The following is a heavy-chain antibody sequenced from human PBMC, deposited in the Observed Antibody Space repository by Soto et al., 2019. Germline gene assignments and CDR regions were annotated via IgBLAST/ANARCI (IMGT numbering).Heavy chain of an antibody. Sequence: EVQLVESGGGLVQPGGSLRLSCAASGFTFSSYSMNWVRQAPGKGLEWVSYISSSSSTIYYADSVKGRFTISRDNAKNSLYLQMNSLRAEDTAVYYCARDLELELTVSIDYWGQGTLVTVSS. CDR2: ISSSSSTI. V-gene: IGHV3-48*01. D-gene: IGHD1-7*01. CDR3: ARDLELELTVSIDY. J-gene: IGHJ4*02. CDR1: GFTFSSYS.